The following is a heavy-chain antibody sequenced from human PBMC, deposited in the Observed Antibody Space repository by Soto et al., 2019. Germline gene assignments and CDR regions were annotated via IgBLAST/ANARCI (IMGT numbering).Heavy chain of an antibody. Sequence: QVQLQESGPGLVKPSGTLSLICAVSGGSISSSYWWSWVRQPPGKGLEWIGEVSHMGNTNYNPSLSWRLSISVDNSKNQFSLRLTSVTAADTAVYYCAKENTSSATVRSSFDNWGQGTLVTVSS. CDR3: AKENTSSATVRSSFDN. V-gene: IGHV4-4*02. J-gene: IGHJ4*02. D-gene: IGHD4-17*01. CDR1: GGSISSSYW. CDR2: VSHMGNT.